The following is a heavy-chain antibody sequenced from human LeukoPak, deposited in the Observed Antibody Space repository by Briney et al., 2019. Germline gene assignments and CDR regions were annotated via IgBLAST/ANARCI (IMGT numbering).Heavy chain of an antibody. J-gene: IGHJ4*02. CDR3: ARDSGSGIQLWLLVY. Sequence: GSLRLSCAASGFTFSSYAMHWVRQAPGKGLEWVAVISYDGSNKYYADSVKGRFTISRDNSKNTLYLQMNSLRAEDTAVYYCARDSGSGIQLWLLVYWGQGTLVTVSS. D-gene: IGHD5-18*01. CDR2: ISYDGSNK. CDR1: GFTFSSYA. V-gene: IGHV3-30*04.